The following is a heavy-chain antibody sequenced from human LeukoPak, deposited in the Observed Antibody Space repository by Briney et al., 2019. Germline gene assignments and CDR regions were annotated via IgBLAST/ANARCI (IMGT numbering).Heavy chain of an antibody. CDR1: GFTFDDYA. CDR3: ARRLSTTWAFDY. J-gene: IGHJ4*02. Sequence: PGRSLRLSCAASGFTFDDYAMHWVRQAPGKGLEWVSGISWNSGSIGYADSVKGRFTISRDNAKNSLYLQMSSLRAEDTASYYCARRLSTTWAFDYWGQGTLVTVSS. D-gene: IGHD1-14*01. V-gene: IGHV3-9*01. CDR2: ISWNSGSI.